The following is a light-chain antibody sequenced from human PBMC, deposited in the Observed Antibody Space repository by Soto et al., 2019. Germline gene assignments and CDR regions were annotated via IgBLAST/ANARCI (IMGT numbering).Light chain of an antibody. CDR1: QSINNW. CDR3: QQYNSYSEA. CDR2: KAS. Sequence: DIQMTQSPSTLSASVGDRVTITCRASQSINNWLAWYQQKPGEAPKLLIYKASTLESGVPSRFSGSGSGTEFTLTISCLQPDDVATYYCQQYNSYSEAFGQGTKVELK. J-gene: IGKJ1*01. V-gene: IGKV1-5*03.